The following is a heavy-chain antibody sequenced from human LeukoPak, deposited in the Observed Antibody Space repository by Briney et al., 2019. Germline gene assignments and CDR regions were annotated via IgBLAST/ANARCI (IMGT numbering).Heavy chain of an antibody. D-gene: IGHD2-8*01. Sequence: PSETLSLTCSVSGGSISSSDYYWGWIRQPPGKGLEWIGSINYSGSTYYNPSLKSRVTISVDTSKNQFSLKRSSVTAADTAVYYCARQRYCTDGVCYIGGFDYWGQGTLVTVSS. CDR1: GGSISSSDYY. CDR3: ARQRYCTDGVCYIGGFDY. CDR2: INYSGST. J-gene: IGHJ4*02. V-gene: IGHV4-39*01.